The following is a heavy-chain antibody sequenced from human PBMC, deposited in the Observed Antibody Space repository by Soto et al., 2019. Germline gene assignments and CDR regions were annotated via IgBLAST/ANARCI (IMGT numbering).Heavy chain of an antibody. D-gene: IGHD2-15*01. Sequence: ASVKVSCKASGYTLTDYYLHWVRQAPGEGLEWMGWINPNIGVTKFAQKFQGRVIMNRDTSIGTAYMVLSRLTSDDTAVYYCARGAAGGEYYYFDYWGQGTLVTVSS. CDR3: ARGAAGGEYYYFDY. CDR2: INPNIGVT. CDR1: GYTLTDYY. V-gene: IGHV1-2*02. J-gene: IGHJ4*02.